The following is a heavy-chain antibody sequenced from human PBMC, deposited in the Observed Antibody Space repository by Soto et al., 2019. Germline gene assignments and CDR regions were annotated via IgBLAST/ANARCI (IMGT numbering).Heavy chain of an antibody. CDR3: ARGSAFIGLDY. Sequence: GGSLRLSCAVSGFIFSRYSMNWVRQAPGKGLEWVTSIGTSGSYIYDTDSVKGRFTISRDNTKDSLYLQMNSLRAEDTAIYYCARGSAFIGLDYWGQGTPVTVSS. CDR2: IGTSGSYI. V-gene: IGHV3-21*01. CDR1: GFIFSRYS. D-gene: IGHD3-16*02. J-gene: IGHJ4*02.